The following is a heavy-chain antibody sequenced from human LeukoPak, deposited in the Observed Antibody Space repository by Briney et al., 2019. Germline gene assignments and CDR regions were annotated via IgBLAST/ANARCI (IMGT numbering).Heavy chain of an antibody. Sequence: GGSLRLSCAASGFTFGDYAMSWVRQVPGKGLEWVSGINWNGGSTGYADSVKGRFTISRDNAKNSLYLQMNSLRAEDTALYYCARGAPYSSGWYGDGFDYWGQGTLVTVSS. J-gene: IGHJ4*02. CDR2: INWNGGST. D-gene: IGHD6-19*01. CDR3: ARGAPYSSGWYGDGFDY. CDR1: GFTFGDYA. V-gene: IGHV3-20*04.